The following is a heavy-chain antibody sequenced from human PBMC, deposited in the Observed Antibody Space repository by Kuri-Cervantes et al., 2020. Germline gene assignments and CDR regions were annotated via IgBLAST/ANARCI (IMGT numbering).Heavy chain of an antibody. J-gene: IGHJ6*02. V-gene: IGHV4-31*02. CDR1: GGSISSGGYY. CDR3: ASPWGGSYFYPV. Sequence: SCTVSGGSISSGGYYWSWIRQHPGKGLEWIGYIYYSGSTYYNPSLKSRVTISVDTSKNQFSLKLSSVTAADTAVYYCASPWGGSYFYPVWGQGTTVTVSS. CDR2: IYYSGST. D-gene: IGHD3-10*01.